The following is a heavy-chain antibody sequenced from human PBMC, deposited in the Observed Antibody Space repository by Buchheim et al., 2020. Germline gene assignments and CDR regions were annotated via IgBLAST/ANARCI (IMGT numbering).Heavy chain of an antibody. J-gene: IGHJ5*02. CDR1: GFTFSSYG. CDR2: ISYDGSNK. Sequence: QVQLVESGGGVVQPGRSLRLSCAASGFTFSSYGMHWVRQAPGKGLEWVAVISYDGSNKYYADSVKGRFTISRDNSKNTLYLQMNSLRAEDTAVYYCAKDRRYCSSTSCYWSWFDPWGQGTL. D-gene: IGHD2-2*01. V-gene: IGHV3-30*18. CDR3: AKDRRYCSSTSCYWSWFDP.